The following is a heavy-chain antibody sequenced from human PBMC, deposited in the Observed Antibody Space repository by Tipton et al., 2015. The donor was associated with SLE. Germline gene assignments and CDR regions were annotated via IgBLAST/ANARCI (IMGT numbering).Heavy chain of an antibody. CDR2: IYHSGST. Sequence: LRLSCTVSGGSISSSSYYWGWIRQPPGRGLEWIGYIYHSGSTYYNPSLKSRVTISVDRSKNQFSLKLSSVTAADTAVYYCAGGLAAGDRIWGQGTLVTVSS. V-gene: IGHV4-39*07. J-gene: IGHJ4*02. CDR1: GGSISSSSYY. D-gene: IGHD7-27*01. CDR3: AGGLAAGDRI.